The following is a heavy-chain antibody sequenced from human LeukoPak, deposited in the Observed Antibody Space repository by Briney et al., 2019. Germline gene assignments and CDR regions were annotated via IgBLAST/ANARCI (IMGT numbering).Heavy chain of an antibody. CDR3: ARDRGGSDYGY. CDR2: ISSSGSTI. J-gene: IGHJ4*02. Sequence: PGRSLRLSCAAPGFTFSSYEMNWVRQAPGKGLEWVSYISSSGSTIYYADSVKGRFTISRDNAKNSLYLQMNSLRAEDTAVYYCARDRGGSDYGYWGQGTLVTVSS. CDR1: GFTFSSYE. D-gene: IGHD1-26*01. V-gene: IGHV3-48*03.